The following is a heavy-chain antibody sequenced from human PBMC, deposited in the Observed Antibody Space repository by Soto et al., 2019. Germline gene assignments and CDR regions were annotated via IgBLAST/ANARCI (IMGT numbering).Heavy chain of an antibody. CDR1: GFSLTTSGVG. CDR3: AHRVLRTVFGLVTTTAIYFDF. D-gene: IGHD3-3*01. J-gene: IGHJ4*02. CDR2: IYWDDDK. Sequence: QITLNESGPTQVKPRQTLTLTCTFSGFSLTTSGVGVGWIRQSPGKAPEWLALIYWDDDKRYSPSLKSRLTITKDTSKHQVVLTMADLDPAATATYYCAHRVLRTVFGLVTTTAIYFDFWGQGTPVAVSS. V-gene: IGHV2-5*02.